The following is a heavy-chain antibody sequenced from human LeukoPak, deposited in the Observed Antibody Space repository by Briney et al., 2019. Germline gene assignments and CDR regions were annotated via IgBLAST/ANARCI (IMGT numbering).Heavy chain of an antibody. J-gene: IGHJ6*02. V-gene: IGHV1-69*04. CDR3: ARDGYVGGRGRPSIHYGRDV. Sequence: GASVKVSCKASGGTFSSYAISWVRQAPGQGLEWVGGIIPILGIANYAQKFPGRVAITADKSTSTAYMELSSLRSEDPAVSYCARDGYVGGRGRPSIHYGRDVWGQGTTVTVAS. D-gene: IGHD5-18*01. CDR2: IIPILGIA. CDR1: GGTFSSYA.